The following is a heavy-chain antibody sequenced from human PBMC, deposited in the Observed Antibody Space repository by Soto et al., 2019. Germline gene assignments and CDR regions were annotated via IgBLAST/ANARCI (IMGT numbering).Heavy chain of an antibody. CDR2: IIPIFGTA. Sequence: KVSCKASGGTFSSYAISWVRQAPGQGLEWMGGIIPIFGTANYAQKFQGRVTITADKSTSTAYMELSSLRSEDTAVYYCARNDWDFYYGMDVWGQGTTVTVSS. D-gene: IGHD1-1*01. J-gene: IGHJ6*02. V-gene: IGHV1-69*06. CDR3: ARNDWDFYYGMDV. CDR1: GGTFSSYA.